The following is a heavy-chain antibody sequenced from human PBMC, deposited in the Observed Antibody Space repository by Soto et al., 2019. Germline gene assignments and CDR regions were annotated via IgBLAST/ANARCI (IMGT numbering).Heavy chain of an antibody. D-gene: IGHD6-13*01. CDR3: ARTAGSSWTTYYYYYYMDV. J-gene: IGHJ6*03. CDR1: GGSISSSSYY. Sequence: SETLSLTCTVSGGSISSSSYYWGWIRQPPGKGLEWIGSIYYSGSTYYNPSLKSRVTISVDTSKNQFSLKLSSVTAADTVVYYCARTAGSSWTTYYYYYYMDVWGKGTTVTVSS. V-gene: IGHV4-39*01. CDR2: IYYSGST.